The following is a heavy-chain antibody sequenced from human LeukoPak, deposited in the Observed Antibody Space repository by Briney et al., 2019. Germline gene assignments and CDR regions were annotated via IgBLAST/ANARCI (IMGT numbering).Heavy chain of an antibody. Sequence: ASVKVSCKASGYTFTSYAMNWVRQAPGQGLEWMGWINTNTGNPTYAQGFTGRFVFSLDTSVSTAYLQISSLKAEDTAVYYCARIEWRPHYDSSFDYWGQGTLVTVSS. CDR3: ARIEWRPHYDSSFDY. V-gene: IGHV7-4-1*02. J-gene: IGHJ4*02. CDR1: GYTFTSYA. D-gene: IGHD3-22*01. CDR2: INTNTGNP.